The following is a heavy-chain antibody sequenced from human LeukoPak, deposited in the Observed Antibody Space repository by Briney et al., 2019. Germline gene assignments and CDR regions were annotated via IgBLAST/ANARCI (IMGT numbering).Heavy chain of an antibody. CDR2: ISGSGDNT. D-gene: IGHD6-19*01. V-gene: IGHV3-23*01. J-gene: IGHJ4*02. Sequence: GGSLRLSCAASGFTFSSHGMSWVRQAPGKGLERVSTISGSGDNTYYADSVKGRFTISRDNSKNTLYLQMNSLRAEDTAIYYCAKDQRLIAVAGFFDYWGQGTLVTVSS. CDR1: GFTFSSHG. CDR3: AKDQRLIAVAGFFDY.